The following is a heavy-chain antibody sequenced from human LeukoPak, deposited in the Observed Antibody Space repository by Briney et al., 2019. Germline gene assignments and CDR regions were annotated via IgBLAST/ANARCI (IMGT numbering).Heavy chain of an antibody. V-gene: IGHV3-64*01. Sequence: GGSLRLSCAASGFTFSSYAMHWVRQAPGKGLEYVSAISSNGGSTYYANSVKGRFTISRDNSKNTLYLQMGSLRAEDMAVYYCARVTDAFDIWGQGTMVTVSS. CDR3: ARVTDAFDI. J-gene: IGHJ3*02. CDR1: GFTFSSYA. CDR2: ISSNGGST.